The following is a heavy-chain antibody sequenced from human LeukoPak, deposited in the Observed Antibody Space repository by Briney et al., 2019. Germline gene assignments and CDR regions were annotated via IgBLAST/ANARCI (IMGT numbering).Heavy chain of an antibody. J-gene: IGHJ4*02. CDR2: ISYDGSNK. Sequence: GGSLRLSCAASGFTFSSYAMHWVRQAPGKGLEWVAVISYDGSNKYYADSVKGRFTISRDNSKNTLYLQMNSLRAEDTAVYYCARSGLMIRGVIGYWGQGTLVTVSS. D-gene: IGHD3-10*01. CDR3: ARSGLMIRGVIGY. CDR1: GFTFSSYA. V-gene: IGHV3-30*04.